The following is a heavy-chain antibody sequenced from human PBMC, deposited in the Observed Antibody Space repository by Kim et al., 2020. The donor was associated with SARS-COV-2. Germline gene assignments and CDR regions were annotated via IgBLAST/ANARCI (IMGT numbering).Heavy chain of an antibody. J-gene: IGHJ6*02. CDR3: SRRAEWYQLLYYYYGMDV. CDR2: MNPNSGNT. Sequence: ASVKVSCKASGYTFTSYDINWVRQATGQGLEWMGWMNPNSGNTGYAQKFQGRVTMTRNTSISTAYMELSSLRSEDTAVCYCSRRAEWYQLLYYYYGMDVWGQGTTVTVSS. V-gene: IGHV1-8*01. D-gene: IGHD2-2*01. CDR1: GYTFTSYD.